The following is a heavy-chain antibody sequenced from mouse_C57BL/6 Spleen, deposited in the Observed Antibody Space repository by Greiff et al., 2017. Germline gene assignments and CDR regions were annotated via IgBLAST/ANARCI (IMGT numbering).Heavy chain of an antibody. V-gene: IGHV1-50*01. CDR2: IDPSDSYT. CDR3: ARGYYGC. D-gene: IGHD1-1*01. Sequence: QVQLQQPGAELVKPGASVKLSCKASGYTFTSYWMQWVKQGPGQGLEWIGEIDPSDSYTNYNQKFKGKATVTVDTSSSKAYMQHSSLTSEDAAVYYLARGYYGCWGKGTTLTVSS. CDR1: GYTFTSYW. J-gene: IGHJ2*01.